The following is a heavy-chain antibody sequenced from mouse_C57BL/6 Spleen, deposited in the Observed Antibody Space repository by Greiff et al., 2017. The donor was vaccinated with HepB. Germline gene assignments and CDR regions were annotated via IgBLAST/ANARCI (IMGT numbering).Heavy chain of an antibody. CDR3: ARGEGSCFAWFAY. Sequence: VQLQQPGAELVKPGASVKMSCKASGYTFTSYWITWVKQRPGQGLEWIGDIYPGSGSTNYNEKFKSKATLTVDTSSSTAYMQLSSLTSEDSAVYYCARGEGSCFAWFAYWGQGTLVTVSA. CDR1: GYTFTSYW. J-gene: IGHJ3*01. D-gene: IGHD1-1*02. CDR2: IYPGSGST. V-gene: IGHV1-55*01.